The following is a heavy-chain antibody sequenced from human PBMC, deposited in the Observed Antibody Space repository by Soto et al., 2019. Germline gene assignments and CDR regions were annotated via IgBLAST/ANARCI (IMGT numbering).Heavy chain of an antibody. J-gene: IGHJ5*01. Sequence: SETLSLTCSVSGDSISNLDYFWAWIRQPPGQALEYIGYIYKSATTYYNPSFESRVAISVDTSKSQFSRNVTSVTAADTAVYFCARGRYCLAGRCFPNWFDSWGQGALVAVSS. CDR1: GDSISNLDYF. CDR2: IYKSATT. CDR3: ARGRYCLAGRCFPNWFDS. D-gene: IGHD2-15*01. V-gene: IGHV4-30-4*01.